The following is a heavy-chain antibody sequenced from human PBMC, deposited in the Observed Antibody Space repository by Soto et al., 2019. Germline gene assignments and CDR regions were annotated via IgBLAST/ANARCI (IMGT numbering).Heavy chain of an antibody. J-gene: IGHJ4*02. CDR3: ARGYSIAAAGTR. V-gene: IGHV3-64*01. Sequence: EVQLVESGGGLVQPGGSLRLSCAASGFTFSSYAMHWVRQAPGKGLEYVSAISRNGGSTYYANSVKGRFTISRDNSKNTLYLQMGSLRAEDMAVYYCARGYSIAAAGTRWGQGTLVTVSS. D-gene: IGHD6-13*01. CDR2: ISRNGGST. CDR1: GFTFSSYA.